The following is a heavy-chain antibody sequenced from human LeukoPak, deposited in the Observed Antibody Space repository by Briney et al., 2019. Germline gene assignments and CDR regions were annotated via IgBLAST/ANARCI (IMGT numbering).Heavy chain of an antibody. CDR3: ARYFHD. CDR2: ISDTGGNT. J-gene: IGHJ4*02. Sequence: GGSLRLSCAASGFTFSSNAMNWVRQAPGKGLEWVSAISDTGGNTDYADSVRGRFTVSRDNSKNTRYLQMNSLRVEDTAVYYCARYFHDWGQGTLVTVSS. V-gene: IGHV3-23*01. CDR1: GFTFSSNA.